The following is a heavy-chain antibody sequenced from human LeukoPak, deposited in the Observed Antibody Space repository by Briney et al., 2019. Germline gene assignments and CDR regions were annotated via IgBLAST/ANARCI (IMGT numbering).Heavy chain of an antibody. CDR3: ARQIASAGTAGFDF. Sequence: SETLSITCTVSGGYISSYYWSWIRQPTGKGLEWIGRIYSTGSTNYNPSLKSRVTMSVDTSKNQFSLRLRSVTAADTAVYYCARQIASAGTAGFDFWGQGALVTVSS. CDR2: IYSTGST. D-gene: IGHD6-13*01. J-gene: IGHJ4*02. CDR1: GGYISSYY. V-gene: IGHV4-4*07.